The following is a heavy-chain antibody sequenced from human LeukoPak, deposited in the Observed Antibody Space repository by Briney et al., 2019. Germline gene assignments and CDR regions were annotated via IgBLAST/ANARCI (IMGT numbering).Heavy chain of an antibody. CDR1: GFTVSSNY. Sequence: GGSLRLSCAASGFTVSSNYMNWVRQAPGKGLEWGSIIYSGGSTFYADSVKGRFTISRDNSKNTLHLQMNSLRAEDTAVYYCARSNDAFDIWGQGTMVTVSS. CDR3: ARSNDAFDI. D-gene: IGHD5/OR15-5a*01. J-gene: IGHJ3*02. CDR2: IYSGGST. V-gene: IGHV3-53*01.